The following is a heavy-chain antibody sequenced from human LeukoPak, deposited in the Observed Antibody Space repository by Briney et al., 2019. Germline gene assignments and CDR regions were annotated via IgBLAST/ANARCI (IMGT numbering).Heavy chain of an antibody. J-gene: IGHJ4*02. CDR2: IWYDGSKK. CDR1: GFMFRTYG. CDR3: ARDDYGPLTDY. Sequence: QPGTSLRLSCAASGFMFRTYGMHWVRQAPGKGLEWVAVIWYDGSKKYYADSVKGRFTISRDNSKNALYLQMNSLRAEDTAVYYCARDDYGPLTDYWGQGTLVTVSS. V-gene: IGHV3-33*01. D-gene: IGHD4/OR15-4a*01.